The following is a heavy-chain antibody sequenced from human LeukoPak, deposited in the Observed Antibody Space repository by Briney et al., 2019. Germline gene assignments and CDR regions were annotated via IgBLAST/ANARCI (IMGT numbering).Heavy chain of an antibody. CDR1: GGSISSYY. V-gene: IGHV4-4*07. CDR2: IYPGGST. J-gene: IGHJ4*02. Sequence: SETLSLTCTVSGGSISSYYWSWIRQPAGKGLEWIGRIYPGGSTNYNPSLKSRVTMSVDASQKQLSLKLSSVTAADTAVYYCARDTIPSYDSSGHFDYWGQGTLVTVSS. D-gene: IGHD3-22*01. CDR3: ARDTIPSYDSSGHFDY.